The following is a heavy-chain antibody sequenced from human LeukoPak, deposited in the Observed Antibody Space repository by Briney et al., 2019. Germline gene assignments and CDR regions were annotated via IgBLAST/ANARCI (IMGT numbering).Heavy chain of an antibody. CDR3: ARAFRGYSYGDFAY. J-gene: IGHJ4*02. D-gene: IGHD5-18*01. Sequence: GGSLRLSCAASGFTVDSNYLSWVRQAPGKGLEWVAVISYDGSNKYYADSVKGRFTISRDNSKNTLYLQMNSLRAEDTAVYYCARAFRGYSYGDFAYWGQGTLVTVSS. CDR2: ISYDGSNK. CDR1: GFTVDSNY. V-gene: IGHV3-30-3*01.